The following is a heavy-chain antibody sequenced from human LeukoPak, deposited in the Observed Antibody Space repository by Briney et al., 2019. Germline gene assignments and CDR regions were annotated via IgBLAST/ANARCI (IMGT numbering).Heavy chain of an antibody. D-gene: IGHD6-19*01. V-gene: IGHV3-9*01. Sequence: GGSLRLSCTASGFTFSTYWMSWVRQAPGKGLEWVSGISWNSGSIGYADSVKGRFTISRDNAKNSLYLQMNSLRAEDTALYYCAKDMSSGWPYWYFDLWGRGTLVTVSS. J-gene: IGHJ2*01. CDR2: ISWNSGSI. CDR3: AKDMSSGWPYWYFDL. CDR1: GFTFSTYW.